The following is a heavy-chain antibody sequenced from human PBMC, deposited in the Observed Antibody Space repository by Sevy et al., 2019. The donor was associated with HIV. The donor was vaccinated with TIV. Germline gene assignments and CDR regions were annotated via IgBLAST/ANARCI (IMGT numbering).Heavy chain of an antibody. D-gene: IGHD2-15*01. Sequence: SETLSLTCIVSGGSISSSSYYWGWIRQPPGKGLEWIGSIYYSGNTYYNPSLKSRVTISVDTSKKQFSLKLGSVTAAYTAVYYCATRLGYCSGSSCYPPEYFHHWGQGTLVTVSS. J-gene: IGHJ1*01. CDR1: GGSISSSSYY. CDR2: IYYSGNT. CDR3: ATRLGYCSGSSCYPPEYFHH. V-gene: IGHV4-39*01.